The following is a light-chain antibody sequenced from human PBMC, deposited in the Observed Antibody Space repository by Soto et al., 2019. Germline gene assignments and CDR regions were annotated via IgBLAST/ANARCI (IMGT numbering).Light chain of an antibody. J-gene: IGLJ3*02. CDR2: RKD. CDR3: ATWDDSLSAWV. CDR1: SSNIGSNF. V-gene: IGLV1-47*01. Sequence: QSVLTQPPSASGTPGQRVTISCSGSSSNIGSNFVYWYRHLPGTAPKLLLHRKDQRPSGVPDRVSGSKSGTSASLAISGLRSEDEADYYCATWDDSLSAWVFGGGTKLTVL.